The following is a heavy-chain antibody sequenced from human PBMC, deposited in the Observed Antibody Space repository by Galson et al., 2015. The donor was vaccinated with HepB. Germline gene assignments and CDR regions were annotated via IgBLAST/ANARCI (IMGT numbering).Heavy chain of an antibody. D-gene: IGHD3-10*01. J-gene: IGHJ4*02. Sequence: SLRLSCAASGFTFSSYSMNWVRQAPGKGLEWVSYISSSSSTIYYADSVKGRFTISRDNAKNSLYLQMNSLRAEDTAVYYCARDAGSYYRIYWGQGTLVTVSS. CDR1: GFTFSSYS. CDR2: ISSSSSTI. V-gene: IGHV3-48*04. CDR3: ARDAGSYYRIY.